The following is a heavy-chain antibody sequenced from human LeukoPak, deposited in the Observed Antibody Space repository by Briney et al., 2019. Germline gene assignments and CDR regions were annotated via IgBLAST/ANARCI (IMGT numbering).Heavy chain of an antibody. D-gene: IGHD3-16*01. CDR2: MSNDGNNE. CDR3: ARDPVSTGLQINSDY. V-gene: IGHV3-30-3*01. Sequence: GGSLRLSCAASGFTFSSYAMHWVRQAPGKGLEWVAVMSNDGNNEYYADTVKGRFTIFSDNSKNTLYLQMNSLRAEDTAVYYCARDPVSTGLQINSDYWGQGSLVTVSS. J-gene: IGHJ4*02. CDR1: GFTFSSYA.